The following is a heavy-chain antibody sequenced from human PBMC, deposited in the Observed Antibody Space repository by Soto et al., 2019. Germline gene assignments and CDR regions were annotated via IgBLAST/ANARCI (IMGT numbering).Heavy chain of an antibody. CDR1: GITVSSNY. V-gene: IGHV3-66*01. J-gene: IGHJ4*02. CDR3: ARSMVAAYFDY. Sequence: EVQLVQSGGGLVQPGGSLTLSCAASGITVSSNYMSWLRQAPGKRLEWVSVLYGDGRAYHADSVKGRFTISRDNSKNTLHLQMSSLRAEDTAVYYCARSMVAAYFDYWGQGTLVTVPS. D-gene: IGHD6-13*01. CDR2: LYGDGRA.